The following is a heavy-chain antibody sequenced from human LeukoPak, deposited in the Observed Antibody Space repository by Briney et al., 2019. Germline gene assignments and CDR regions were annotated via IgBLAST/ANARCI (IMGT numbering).Heavy chain of an antibody. D-gene: IGHD5-12*01. V-gene: IGHV3-23*01. Sequence: PGGSLRLSCAASGFPFSSYAMSWVRQSPGKGLEWVSAISGGNGNTYYAYYTDSVKGRFTISRDNSRRTLYLQMNNLRAEDTAVYYCARWLRRPIDYWGQGTLVTVSS. CDR3: ARWLRRPIDY. CDR1: GFPFSSYA. CDR2: ISGGNGNT. J-gene: IGHJ4*02.